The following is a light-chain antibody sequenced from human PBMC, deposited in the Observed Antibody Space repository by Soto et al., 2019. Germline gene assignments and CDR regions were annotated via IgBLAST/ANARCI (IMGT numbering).Light chain of an antibody. CDR3: QQSYSSPFT. CDR1: QSISSH. Sequence: DIQMTQSPSSLSASVGDRVTITCRASQSISSHLNWYQQKPGKAPKVLIYAASSLQGGVPSRFSGSGSGTDFTLTIKSLQPEDFATYYCQQSYSSPFTFGPGTKVAIK. CDR2: AAS. V-gene: IGKV1-39*01. J-gene: IGKJ3*01.